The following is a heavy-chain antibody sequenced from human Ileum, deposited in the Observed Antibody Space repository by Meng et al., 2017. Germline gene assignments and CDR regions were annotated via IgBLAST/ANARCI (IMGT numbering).Heavy chain of an antibody. D-gene: IGHD7-27*01. CDR1: GFTFSDSW. V-gene: IGHV3-7*01. J-gene: IGHJ4*02. CDR2: IKEDGSEK. CDR3: ARDRAWGRTDY. Sequence: GESLKISCAASGFTFSDSWMSWVRQAPGQGLEWVAIIKEDGSEKYYLDSVKGRFTISRDNAKSSLDLQMTSLRAEDTAVYYCARDRAWGRTDYWGQGTLVTGYS.